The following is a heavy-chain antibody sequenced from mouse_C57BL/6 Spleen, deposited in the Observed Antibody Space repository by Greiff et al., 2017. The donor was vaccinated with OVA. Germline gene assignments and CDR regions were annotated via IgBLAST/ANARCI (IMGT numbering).Heavy chain of an antibody. CDR1: GYAFSSYW. CDR2: IYPGDGDT. V-gene: IGHV1-80*01. J-gene: IGHJ4*01. Sequence: VKLQESGAELVKPGASVKISCKASGYAFSSYWMNWVKQRPGKGLEWIGQIYPGDGDTNYNGKFKGKATLTADKSSSTAYMQLSSLTSEDSAVYFCARRTYYAMDYWGQGTSVTVSS. CDR3: ARRTYYAMDY.